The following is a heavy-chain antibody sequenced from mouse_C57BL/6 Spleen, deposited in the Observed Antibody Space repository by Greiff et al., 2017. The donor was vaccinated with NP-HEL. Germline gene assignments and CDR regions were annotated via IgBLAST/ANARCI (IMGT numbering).Heavy chain of an antibody. Sequence: QVQLQQSGAELVKPGASVKLSCKASGYTFTEYTIHWVKQRSGQGLEWIGWFYPGSGSIKYNEKFKDKATLTADKSSSTVYMELSRLTSEDSAVYFCARHEGDNYGNYPYYYAMDYWGQGTSVTVSS. CDR2: FYPGSGSI. D-gene: IGHD2-1*01. CDR3: ARHEGDNYGNYPYYYAMDY. J-gene: IGHJ4*01. CDR1: GYTFTEYT. V-gene: IGHV1-62-2*01.